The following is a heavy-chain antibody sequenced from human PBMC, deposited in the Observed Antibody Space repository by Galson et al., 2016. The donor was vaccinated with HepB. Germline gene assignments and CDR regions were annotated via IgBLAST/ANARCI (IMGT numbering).Heavy chain of an antibody. D-gene: IGHD3-22*01. CDR2: ILPIFDTP. Sequence: SVKVSCKASGNTFTTYGFSWVRQAPGQGPEWLGGILPIFDTPNYAQRFQGRVTITADKSTNTVYLKVGSLKFDDTAIYYCARGKRRYFENSGPIRPHYYGMDFWGQGTTVIVSS. V-gene: IGHV1-69*06. CDR1: GNTFTTYG. J-gene: IGHJ6*02. CDR3: ARGKRRYFENSGPIRPHYYGMDF.